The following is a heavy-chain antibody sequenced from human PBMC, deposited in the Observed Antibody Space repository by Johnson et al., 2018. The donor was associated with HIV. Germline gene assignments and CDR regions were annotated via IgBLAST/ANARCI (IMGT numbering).Heavy chain of an antibody. J-gene: IGHJ3*02. V-gene: IGHV3-66*01. CDR3: AREGAWEVRPGAFDI. CDR2: IYSGGST. CDR1: GFTVSSNY. Sequence: VQLVESGGGLVQPGGSLRLSCAASGFTVSSNYMSWVRQAPGKGLEWVSVIYSGGSTYSADSVKGRFTISRDNSKNTLYLQMNSLRAEDTAVYYCAREGAWEVRPGAFDIWGQGTMVTVSS. D-gene: IGHD1-26*01.